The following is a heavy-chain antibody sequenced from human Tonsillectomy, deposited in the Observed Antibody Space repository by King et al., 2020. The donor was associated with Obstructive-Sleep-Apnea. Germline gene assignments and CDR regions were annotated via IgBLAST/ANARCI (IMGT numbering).Heavy chain of an antibody. CDR2: INHSGST. CDR1: GGSFSDYY. J-gene: IGHJ2*01. Sequence: VQLQQWGAGLLKPSETLSLTCAVYGGSFSDYYWSWIRQPPGKGLEWIGEINHSGSTNCNPSLKSRVTISVDTPKNQFSLKLSSVTAADTAVYFYARGRVYGSDGGSWHVDLWGRDTLVTVSS. V-gene: IGHV4-34*01. D-gene: IGHD4-17*01. CDR3: ARGRVYGSDGGSWHVDL.